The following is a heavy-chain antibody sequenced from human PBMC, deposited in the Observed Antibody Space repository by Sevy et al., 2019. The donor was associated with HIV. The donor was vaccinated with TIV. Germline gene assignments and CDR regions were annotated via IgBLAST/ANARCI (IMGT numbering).Heavy chain of an antibody. CDR3: ARCKETSGYDPHYYYYGMDV. CDR1: GYTFTSYA. J-gene: IGHJ6*02. D-gene: IGHD5-12*01. CDR2: INTNTGNP. V-gene: IGHV7-4-1*02. Sequence: ASVKVSCKASGYTFTSYAMNWVRQAPGQGLEWMGWINTNTGNPTYAQGFTGRFVFSLDTSVSTAYLQISSLKAEDTAVYYCARCKETSGYDPHYYYYGMDVWGQRTTVTVSS.